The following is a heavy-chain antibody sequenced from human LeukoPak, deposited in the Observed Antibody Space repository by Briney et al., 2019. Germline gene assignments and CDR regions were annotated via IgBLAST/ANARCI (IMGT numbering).Heavy chain of an antibody. Sequence: GGSLRLSCAASGLTFRNYAMSWVRQAPGKGLEWVSAISGSGGSTYYADSVKGRFTISRDNSKNTLYLQMNSLRAEDTAVYYCAKDGMDDYLLTARNWFDPWGQGTLVTVSS. V-gene: IGHV3-23*01. J-gene: IGHJ5*02. CDR2: ISGSGGST. CDR3: AKDGMDDYLLTARNWFDP. D-gene: IGHD2-21*02. CDR1: GLTFRNYA.